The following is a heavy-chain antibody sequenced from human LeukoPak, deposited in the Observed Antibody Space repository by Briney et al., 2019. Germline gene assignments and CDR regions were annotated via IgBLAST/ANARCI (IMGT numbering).Heavy chain of an antibody. V-gene: IGHV6-1*01. J-gene: IGHJ4*02. D-gene: IGHD1-26*01. CDR1: GDSVSTSSAA. CDR2: TFYRSTWYS. Sequence: SQTLSLTCAISGDSVSTSSAAWAWIRQSPSRGLEWLGRTFYRSTWYSDFAESVRGRITFNQDTSKNQFSLQLKSVTLEDTAVYYCARVVGARKVGYFDYWGQGTLVTVSS. CDR3: ARVVGARKVGYFDY.